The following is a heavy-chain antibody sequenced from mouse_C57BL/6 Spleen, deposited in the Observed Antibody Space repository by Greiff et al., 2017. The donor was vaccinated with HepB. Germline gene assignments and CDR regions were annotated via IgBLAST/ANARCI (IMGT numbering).Heavy chain of an antibody. CDR1: GYTFTSYW. V-gene: IGHV1-61*01. CDR2: IYPSDSET. D-gene: IGHD2-12*01. J-gene: IGHJ3*01. CDR3: ARIFHRDDLTWFAY. Sequence: VQLQQSGAELVRPGSSVKLSCKASGYTFTSYWMDWVKQRPGQGLEWIGNIYPSDSETHYNQKFKDKATLTVDKSSSTAYMQLSSLTSEDSSVYYCARIFHRDDLTWFAYWGQGTLVTVSA.